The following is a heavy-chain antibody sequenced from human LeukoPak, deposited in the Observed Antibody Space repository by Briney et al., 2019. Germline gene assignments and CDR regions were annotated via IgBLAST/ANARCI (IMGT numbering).Heavy chain of an antibody. Sequence: PSETLSLTCAVYGGSFSGYYWTWIRQTPEKGLEWVSVIYSGGSTYYADSVKGRFTISRDNSKNTLYLQMNSLRAEDTAVFYCARDRCTNGVCYGAFDIWGPGTMVTVSS. CDR2: IYSGGST. D-gene: IGHD2-8*01. J-gene: IGHJ3*02. CDR1: GGSFSGYY. CDR3: ARDRCTNGVCYGAFDI. V-gene: IGHV3-53*05.